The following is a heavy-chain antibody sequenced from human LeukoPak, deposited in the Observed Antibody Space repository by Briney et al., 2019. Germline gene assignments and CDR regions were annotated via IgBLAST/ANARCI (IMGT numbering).Heavy chain of an antibody. CDR3: ASLRERSYYARGFDY. D-gene: IGHD1-26*01. J-gene: IGHJ4*02. CDR1: GGSISAYY. V-gene: IGHV4-39*01. Sequence: PSETLSLTCTVSGGSISAYYWGWIRQPPGKGLEWIGTIYYSGSTYYNTSLKSRVTISVDTSKNQFSLKLSSVTAADTGVYYCASLRERSYYARGFDYWGQGTLVTVSS. CDR2: IYYSGST.